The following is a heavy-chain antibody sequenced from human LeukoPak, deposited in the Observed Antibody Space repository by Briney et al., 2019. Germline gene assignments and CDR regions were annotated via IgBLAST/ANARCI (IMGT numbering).Heavy chain of an antibody. D-gene: IGHD1-1*01. Sequence: SETLSLTCAVSGYSISSAFYWGWIRQPPGKGLEWIGSIYYSGNTFYNPSLKSRLTISVDTSKNQFSLRLSSVTAADTAVYYCARFAAPQLTRIDYWGQGILVTASS. V-gene: IGHV4-38-2*01. J-gene: IGHJ4*02. CDR3: ARFAAPQLTRIDY. CDR1: GYSISSAFY. CDR2: IYYSGNT.